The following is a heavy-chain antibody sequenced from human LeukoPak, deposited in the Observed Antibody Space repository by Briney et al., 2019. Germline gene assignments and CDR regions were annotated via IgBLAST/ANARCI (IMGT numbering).Heavy chain of an antibody. CDR3: AKDLDIVATGAFDY. D-gene: IGHD5-12*01. CDR1: GFTVDDYA. J-gene: IGHJ4*02. CDR2: ISWNSGSI. V-gene: IGHV3-9*03. Sequence: GGSLRLSCAASGFTVDDYAMHWVRQAPGKGLEWVSGISWNSGSIGYADSVKGRFTISRDNAKNSLYLQMNSLRAEDMALYYCAKDLDIVATGAFDYWGKGTLVTVSS.